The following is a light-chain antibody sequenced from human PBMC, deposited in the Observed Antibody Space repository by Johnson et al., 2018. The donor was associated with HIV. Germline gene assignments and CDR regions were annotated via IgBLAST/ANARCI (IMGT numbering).Light chain of an antibody. J-gene: IGLJ1*01. CDR1: SSNIGNNY. V-gene: IGLV1-51*01. CDR3: GTWDSSLSAGLYF. CDR2: DNN. Sequence: QSVLTQPPSVSAAPGQKVTISCSGSSSNIGNNYVSWYQQLPGTAPKLLIYDNNKRPSGIPDRFSGSKSGTSATLGITGLQTGDEADYYCGTWDSSLSAGLYFFGTGINVTVL.